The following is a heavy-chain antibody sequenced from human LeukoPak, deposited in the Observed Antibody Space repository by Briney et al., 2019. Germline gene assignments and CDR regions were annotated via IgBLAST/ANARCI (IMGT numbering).Heavy chain of an antibody. CDR3: AREGPTSGSYDWFDP. Sequence: GRSLSLSCAASGFTFSSYATHWVRQAPGKGLEWVAVISYDGSNKYYADSVKGRFTISRDNSKNTLYLQMNSLRAEDAAVYYCAREGPTSGSYDWFDPWGQGTLVTVSS. D-gene: IGHD1-26*01. J-gene: IGHJ5*02. CDR2: ISYDGSNK. V-gene: IGHV3-30-3*01. CDR1: GFTFSSYA.